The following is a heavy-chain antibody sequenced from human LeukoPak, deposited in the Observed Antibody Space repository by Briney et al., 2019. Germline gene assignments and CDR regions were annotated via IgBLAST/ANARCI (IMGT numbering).Heavy chain of an antibody. V-gene: IGHV4-34*01. Sequence: PSETLSLTCAVYGGSFSGYYWSWIRQPPGKGLEWIGEINHSGSTNYNPSLKSRVTISVDTSKNQFSLKLSSVTAADTAVYYCARRRCSGYYWGQGTLVTVSS. J-gene: IGHJ4*02. CDR3: ARRRCSGYY. CDR2: INHSGST. CDR1: GGSFSGYY. D-gene: IGHD5-12*01.